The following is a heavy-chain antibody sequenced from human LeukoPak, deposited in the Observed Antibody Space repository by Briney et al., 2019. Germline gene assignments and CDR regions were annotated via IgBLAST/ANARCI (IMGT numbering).Heavy chain of an antibody. CDR1: GASTSAYY. D-gene: IGHD1-26*01. Sequence: SETPSLTCTVSGASTSAYYWSWIRQPPGKGLEWIGYTYSGGNANYNPSLKSRVTISIDTSENQFSLRLTSVTAADTAVYFCAHSKRGGGYYINAFAVWGQGTLVTISS. CDR2: TYSGGNA. J-gene: IGHJ3*01. V-gene: IGHV4-59*01. CDR3: AHSKRGGGYYINAFAV.